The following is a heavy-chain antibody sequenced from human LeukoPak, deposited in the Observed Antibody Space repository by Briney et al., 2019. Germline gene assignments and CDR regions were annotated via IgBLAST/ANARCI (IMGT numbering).Heavy chain of an antibody. D-gene: IGHD1-26*01. J-gene: IGHJ4*02. CDR3: ARRFVGAHFDY. CDR2: IYTSGST. CDR1: GCSVSSYY. V-gene: IGHV4-4*09. Sequence: PSETLTLTCTVSGCSVSSYYWSWVRQPPGKGLEWVGYIYTSGSTNYNPSLKSRVTISVDTSKNQFSLKVSSVTAEDAAVYYCARRFVGAHFDYWGQGTLVTVSS.